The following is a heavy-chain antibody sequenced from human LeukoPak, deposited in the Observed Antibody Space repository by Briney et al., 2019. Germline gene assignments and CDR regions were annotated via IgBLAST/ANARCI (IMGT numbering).Heavy chain of an antibody. CDR1: GGSFSGYY. CDR3: ARGSGGRSWPQNAYYFDY. V-gene: IGHV4-34*01. J-gene: IGHJ4*02. Sequence: SETLSLTCAVYGGSFSGYYWSWIRQPPGKGLEWIGEINHSGSTNYNSSLKSRVTISVDTSKNQFSLKLSSVTAADTAVYYCARGSGGRSWPQNAYYFDYWGQGTLVTVSS. CDR2: INHSGST. D-gene: IGHD2-15*01.